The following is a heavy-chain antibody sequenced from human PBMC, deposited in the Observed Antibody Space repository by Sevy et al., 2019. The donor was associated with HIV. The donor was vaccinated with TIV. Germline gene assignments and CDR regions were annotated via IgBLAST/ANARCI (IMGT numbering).Heavy chain of an antibody. CDR2: LTWSRNSI. CDR1: GFTFADYA. V-gene: IGHV3-9*01. Sequence: GGSLRLSCAASGFTFADYAMHWVRQAPGKGLEWVSGLTWSRNSIDYADSVKGRFTISRDNDKNFLYLQMYSLRVEDTALYYCVNGTMVAIMDLYYRLDISGQGTMVTFSS. D-gene: IGHD3-10*01. CDR3: VNGTMVAIMDLYYRLDI. J-gene: IGHJ3*02.